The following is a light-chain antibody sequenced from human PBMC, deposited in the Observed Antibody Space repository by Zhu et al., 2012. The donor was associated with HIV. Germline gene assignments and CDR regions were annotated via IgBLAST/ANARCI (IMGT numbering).Light chain of an antibody. CDR3: QQYYTPSYS. J-gene: IGKJ2*01. CDR1: QSISKW. CDR2: ETS. V-gene: IGKV1-5*03. Sequence: DIQMIQSPSALSASVGDRVTITCRASQSISKWLAWYQQKPGNAPKLLIYETSKLGSGVSSRFSGSGPGTEFTLTISSLQPDDFATYTCQQYYTPSYSFGQGPNCTSN.